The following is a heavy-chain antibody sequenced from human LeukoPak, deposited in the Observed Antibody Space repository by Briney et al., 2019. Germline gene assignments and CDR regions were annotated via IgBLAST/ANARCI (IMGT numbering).Heavy chain of an antibody. V-gene: IGHV3-23*01. Sequence: GGSLRLSCAASRFSFSDYTMSWVRQAPGKGLEWVSAIDSTGAYTWYADSVKGRFTISKDSSKTILYLQMNSLRAEDAAVYFCAKGSAAGRPYYFDYWGQGTLVTVSS. D-gene: IGHD6-25*01. CDR3: AKGSAAGRPYYFDY. J-gene: IGHJ4*02. CDR1: RFSFSDYT. CDR2: IDSTGAYT.